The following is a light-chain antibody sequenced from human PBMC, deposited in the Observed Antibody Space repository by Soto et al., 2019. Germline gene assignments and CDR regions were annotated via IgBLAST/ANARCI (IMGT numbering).Light chain of an antibody. Sequence: DIQMTQSPSTLSASVGDRVTITCRASQSISSWLAWYQQKPGKAPKHLIYTASSLESGVPSRFSGSGSGTEFTLTISRLQPDDFATYYCQQYNSYWWTFGQGTKVEIK. V-gene: IGKV1-5*03. CDR1: QSISSW. CDR2: TAS. CDR3: QQYNSYWWT. J-gene: IGKJ1*01.